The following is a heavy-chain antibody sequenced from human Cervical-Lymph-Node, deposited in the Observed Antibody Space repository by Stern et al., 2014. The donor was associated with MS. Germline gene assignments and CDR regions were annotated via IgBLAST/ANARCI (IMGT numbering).Heavy chain of an antibody. J-gene: IGHJ4*02. CDR1: GSTFSNYG. D-gene: IGHD2-15*01. CDR3: ATDVGDCSSGSCYSGPGLHY. V-gene: IGHV3-33*01. Sequence: VQLVESGGGVVQPGRSLRLSCAASGSTFSNYGMHWVRQAPGQGLEWVALILTDGNNKYHADSVKGRFTISRDNSKNTLYLQMSSLRADDTAVYFCATDVGDCSSGSCYSGPGLHYWGRGTLVTVSS. CDR2: ILTDGNNK.